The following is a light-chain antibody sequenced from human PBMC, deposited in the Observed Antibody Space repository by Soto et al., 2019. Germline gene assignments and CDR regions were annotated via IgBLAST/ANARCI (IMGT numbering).Light chain of an antibody. Sequence: QSVLTQPSSVSGTPGQRVTISCSGSSSNIGSNTVNWYQQLPGTAPKLLIYSNTQRPSGVPDRFSGSKSGTSASLAISGLQSEDEADYFCATWDDSLNVVLFGGGTKLTVL. V-gene: IGLV1-44*01. J-gene: IGLJ2*01. CDR1: SSNIGSNT. CDR2: SNT. CDR3: ATWDDSLNVVL.